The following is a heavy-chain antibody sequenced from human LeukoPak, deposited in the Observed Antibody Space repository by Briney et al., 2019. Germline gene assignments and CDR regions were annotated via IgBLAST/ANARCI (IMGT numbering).Heavy chain of an antibody. CDR3: ARGRGST. J-gene: IGHJ4*02. CDR1: GFTFSNYA. CDR2: IYSGGST. D-gene: IGHD2-2*01. Sequence: GRSLRLSCAASGFTFSNYAMHWVRQAPGKGLEWVSVIYSGGSTYYADSVKGRFTISRDNSKNTLYLQMNSLRAEDTAVYYCARGRGSTWGQGTLVTVSS. V-gene: IGHV3-53*01.